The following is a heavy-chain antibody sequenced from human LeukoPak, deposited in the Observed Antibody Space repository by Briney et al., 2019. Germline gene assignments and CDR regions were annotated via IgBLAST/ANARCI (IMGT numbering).Heavy chain of an antibody. D-gene: IGHD6-19*01. CDR1: GFLFSTHP. CDR2: FKSKTDGGTT. V-gene: IGHV3-15*01. CDR3: TTMNIAVAPLGY. Sequence: NLGGSLRLSCAASGFLFSTHPFNWVRQAPGKGLEWVGRFKSKTDGGTTDYAAPVQGRFTISRDDSKNTLYLQMNSLKIEDTAVYYCTTMNIAVAPLGYWGQGTLVTVSS. J-gene: IGHJ4*02.